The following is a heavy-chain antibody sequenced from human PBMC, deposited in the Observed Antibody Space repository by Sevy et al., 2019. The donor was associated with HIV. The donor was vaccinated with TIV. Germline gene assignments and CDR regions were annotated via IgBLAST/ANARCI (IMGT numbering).Heavy chain of an antibody. J-gene: IGHJ6*02. D-gene: IGHD2-2*02. CDR1: GYTFTGYY. Sequence: ASVKVSCKASGYTFTGYYMHWVRQAPGQGLEWMGWINPNSGGTNYAQKFQGRVTMTRDTSISTAYMELSRLRSDDTAVYYCARDWRSAAIPRRLYYYYGMDVWGQGTTVTVSS. CDR3: ARDWRSAAIPRRLYYYYGMDV. CDR2: INPNSGGT. V-gene: IGHV1-2*02.